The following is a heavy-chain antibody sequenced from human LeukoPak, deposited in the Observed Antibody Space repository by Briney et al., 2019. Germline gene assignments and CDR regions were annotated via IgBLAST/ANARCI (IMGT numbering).Heavy chain of an antibody. CDR2: INHSGST. Sequence: SETLSLTCAVYGGSFSGYYWSWIRQPPGKGLEWIGEINHSGSTNYNPSLKSRVTISVDTSKNQFSLKLSSVTAADTAVYYCASLAGQQSYFDYWGQGTLVTVSS. CDR1: GGSFSGYY. V-gene: IGHV4-34*01. D-gene: IGHD6-13*01. J-gene: IGHJ4*02. CDR3: ASLAGQQSYFDY.